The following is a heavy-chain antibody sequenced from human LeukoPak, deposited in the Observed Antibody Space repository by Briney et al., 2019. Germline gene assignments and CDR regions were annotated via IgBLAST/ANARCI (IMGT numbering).Heavy chain of an antibody. CDR2: LSDTGRST. CDR3: AKDVRPGGGGMDV. Sequence: GGSLRLSCAASGFTFGSYAMTWVRQAPGKGLEWVSSLSDTGRSTYYAGSVKGRFTISRDNSKNTLYLQMDSLRAEDTAVYYCAKDVRPGGGGMDVWGQGTTVTVSS. J-gene: IGHJ6*02. CDR1: GFTFGSYA. D-gene: IGHD3-10*02. V-gene: IGHV3-23*01.